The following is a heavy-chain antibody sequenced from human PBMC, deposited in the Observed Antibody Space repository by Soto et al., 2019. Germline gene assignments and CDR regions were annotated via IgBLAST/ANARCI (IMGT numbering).Heavy chain of an antibody. Sequence: GSLRLSCAASGFTFSGYAMSWVRQAPGKGLEWVSYIGGSGSTTYYADSVKGRFTISRDNSKNTVDLQMNSLRAEDTAVYYCAKDRPSRNSGYDFEADYWGQGTLVTVSS. CDR2: IGGSGSTT. CDR3: AKDRPSRNSGYDFEADY. CDR1: GFTFSGYA. J-gene: IGHJ4*02. D-gene: IGHD5-12*01. V-gene: IGHV3-23*01.